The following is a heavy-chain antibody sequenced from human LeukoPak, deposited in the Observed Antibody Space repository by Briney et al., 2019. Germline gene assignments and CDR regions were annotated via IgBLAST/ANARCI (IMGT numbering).Heavy chain of an antibody. CDR1: GFTFSTYW. J-gene: IGHJ3*02. CDR2: IKQDGNQN. CDR3: ARDVEMFSATWSDAFDI. V-gene: IGHV3-7*01. Sequence: GGSLRLSCVASGFTFSTYWMTWVRQAPGKGLEWVANIKQDGNQNYYVDSVRGRFTISRDNSKNSLYLQMDSLRVDDTAVYYCARDVEMFSATWSDAFDIWGQGTMVTVSS. D-gene: IGHD2-8*02.